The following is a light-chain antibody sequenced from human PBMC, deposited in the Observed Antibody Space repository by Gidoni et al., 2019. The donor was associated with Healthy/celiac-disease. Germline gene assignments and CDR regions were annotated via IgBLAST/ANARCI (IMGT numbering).Light chain of an antibody. Sequence: DIQMTQSPSSLSASVADRVTITCRASQSISSYLNWYQQKPGKAPKLLIYAASSLQSGVPSRFSGSGSGTDFTLTISSLQPEDFATYYCQQSYSTPLFTFGPXTKVDIK. CDR3: QQSYSTPLFT. CDR2: AAS. CDR1: QSISSY. V-gene: IGKV1-39*01. J-gene: IGKJ3*01.